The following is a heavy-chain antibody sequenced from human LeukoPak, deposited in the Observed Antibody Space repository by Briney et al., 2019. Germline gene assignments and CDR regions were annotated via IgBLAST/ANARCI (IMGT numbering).Heavy chain of an antibody. D-gene: IGHD2-2*02. J-gene: IGHJ3*02. Sequence: GGSLRLSCAASGFTFSNAWMSWVRQAPGKGLEWVGRIKSKTDGGTTDYAAPVKGRFTISRDDSKNTLYLQMNSLKTEDTAVYYCTTDTSGGYCSSTSCYKWDDAFDIWGQGTMVTVSS. V-gene: IGHV3-15*01. CDR1: GFTFSNAW. CDR2: IKSKTDGGTT. CDR3: TTDTSGGYCSSTSCYKWDDAFDI.